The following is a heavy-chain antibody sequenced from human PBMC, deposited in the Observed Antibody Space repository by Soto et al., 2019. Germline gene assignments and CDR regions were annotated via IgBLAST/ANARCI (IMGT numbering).Heavy chain of an antibody. J-gene: IGHJ5*02. CDR2: ISSSSSTI. D-gene: IGHD3-9*01. Sequence: VQLVESGGGLVQPGGSLRLSCAASGFTFSSYSMNWVRQAPGKGLEWVSYISSSSSTIYYADSVKGRFTISRDNAKNSLYLQMNSLRAEDTAVYYCAREPPPGKGTGYHWFDPWGQGTLVTVSS. CDR3: AREPPPGKGTGYHWFDP. V-gene: IGHV3-48*01. CDR1: GFTFSSYS.